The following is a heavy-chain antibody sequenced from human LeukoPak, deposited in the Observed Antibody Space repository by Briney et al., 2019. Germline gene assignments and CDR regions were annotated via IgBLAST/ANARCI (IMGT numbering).Heavy chain of an antibody. CDR1: GYTFTSYG. V-gene: IGHV1-18*01. J-gene: IGHJ4*02. Sequence: ASVKVSCKASGYTFTSYGISWVRQAPGQGLEWMGWISAYNGNTNYAQKLQGRVTMTTDTSTSTAYMELRSLRSDDTAVYYCARALYSSSWYFPFDYWGQGILVTVSS. CDR3: ARALYSSSWYFPFDY. D-gene: IGHD6-13*01. CDR2: ISAYNGNT.